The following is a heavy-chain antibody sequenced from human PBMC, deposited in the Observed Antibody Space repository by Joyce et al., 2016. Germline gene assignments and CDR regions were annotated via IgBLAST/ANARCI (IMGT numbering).Heavy chain of an antibody. J-gene: IGHJ4*02. CDR1: GYSFTSYW. D-gene: IGHD3-22*01. CDR3: GRNDYDSSGLDS. Sequence: EVQLFQAGAEVKKPGESLRISCKGSGYSFTSYWISWVRQMPGKGLEWMATIHPSDAYTNYNPSFQGPVTISADKSISTAYLQWSSLKASDTAMYYCGRNDYDSSGLDSWGQGTLVTVAS. V-gene: IGHV5-10-1*03. CDR2: IHPSDAYT.